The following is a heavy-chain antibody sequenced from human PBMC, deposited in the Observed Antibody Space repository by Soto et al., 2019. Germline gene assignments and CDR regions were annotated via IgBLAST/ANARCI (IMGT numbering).Heavy chain of an antibody. CDR2: IIPIFGTA. V-gene: IGHV1-69*06. Sequence: QVQLVQSGAEVKKPGSSVKVSCKASGGTFSSYAISWVRQAPGQGLEWMGGIIPIFGTANYAQKFQGRVTITADKYTSTASMELSSLRSEDTAVYYCASSTYDEGITSFGAWGMDVWGQGTTVTVSS. J-gene: IGHJ6*02. CDR3: ASSTYDEGITSFGAWGMDV. D-gene: IGHD3-3*01. CDR1: GGTFSSYA.